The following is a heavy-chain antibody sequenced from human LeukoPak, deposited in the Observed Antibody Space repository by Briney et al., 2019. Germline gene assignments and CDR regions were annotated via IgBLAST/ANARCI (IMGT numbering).Heavy chain of an antibody. CDR2: IYIDGNT. CDR1: GFTVSSNH. CDR3: ARDRGSGWYDY. J-gene: IGHJ4*02. V-gene: IGHV3-66*01. Sequence: GGSLRLSCAASGFTVSSNHMSWVRQAPGKGLEWVSMIYIDGNTYYADSVKGGFTISRDNSRTTLYLHMRSLRAEDTAVYYCARDRGSGWYDYWGQGTLVTVSS. D-gene: IGHD6-19*01.